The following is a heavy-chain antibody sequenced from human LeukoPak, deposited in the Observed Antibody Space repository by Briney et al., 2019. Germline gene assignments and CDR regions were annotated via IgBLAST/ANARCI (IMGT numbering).Heavy chain of an antibody. J-gene: IGHJ4*02. V-gene: IGHV3-23*01. CDR1: GFTFSSYA. D-gene: IGHD3-10*01. CDR3: AKGLMVRGVIIDY. Sequence: GGSLRLSCAASGFTFSSYAMSWVRQAPGKGLEWVSAISGSGGGTYYADSVKGRFTISRDNSKNTLYLQMNSLRAEDTAVYYCAKGLMVRGVIIDYWGQGTLVTVSS. CDR2: ISGSGGGT.